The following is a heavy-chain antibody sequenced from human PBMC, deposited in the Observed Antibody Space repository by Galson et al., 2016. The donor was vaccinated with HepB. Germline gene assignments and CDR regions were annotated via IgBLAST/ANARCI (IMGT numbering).Heavy chain of an antibody. D-gene: IGHD6-13*01. CDR2: ISSNAYGGST. Sequence: SLRLSCAASGFTFSDHAMSWFRQAPGKGLEWVGFISSNAYGGSTEFAASVKDRFTITSDDSKSIAYLQMNSLKIEDTAVYYCTDGGGIAAAARGVNHWGQGTLVTVSS. CDR1: GFTFSDHA. CDR3: TDGGGIAAAARGVNH. V-gene: IGHV3-49*03. J-gene: IGHJ5*02.